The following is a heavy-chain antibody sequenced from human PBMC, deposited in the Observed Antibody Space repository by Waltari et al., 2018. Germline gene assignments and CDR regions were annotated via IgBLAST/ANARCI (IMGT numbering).Heavy chain of an antibody. D-gene: IGHD6-6*01. V-gene: IGHV1-8*03. CDR3: ARTTAARRTHYYYMDV. CDR1: GYSFTDFD. J-gene: IGHJ6*03. Sequence: QVQLVQSGAEVKKPGASVKVSCRASGYSFTDFDINWVRQAPGQGLEWMGWLSPYNGNSGYAPQFHGRVAISGDTAITTAYMELSSLTSDDTAVYYCARTTAARRTHYYYMDVWGEGTTVTISS. CDR2: LSPYNGNS.